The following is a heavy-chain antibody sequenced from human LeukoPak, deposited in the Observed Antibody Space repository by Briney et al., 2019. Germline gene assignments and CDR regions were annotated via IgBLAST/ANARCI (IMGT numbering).Heavy chain of an antibody. D-gene: IGHD3-3*01. CDR3: ARGLREPRFLEWLLLARLPAAADNWFDP. CDR1: GGTFSSYA. CDR2: IIPIFGTA. V-gene: IGHV1-69*13. Sequence: SVKVSCKASGGTFSSYAISWVRQAPGQGLEWMGGIIPIFGTANYAQKFQGRVTITADESTSTAYMELSSLRSDDTAVYYCARGLREPRFLEWLLLARLPAAADNWFDPWGQGTLVTVSS. J-gene: IGHJ5*02.